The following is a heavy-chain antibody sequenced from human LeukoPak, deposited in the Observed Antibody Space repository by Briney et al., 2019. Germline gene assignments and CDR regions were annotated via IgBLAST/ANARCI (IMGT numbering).Heavy chain of an antibody. D-gene: IGHD6-13*01. CDR1: GDRVSSNSAT. V-gene: IGHV6-1*01. Sequence: SQTLSLTCAISGDRVSSNSATWNWIRQSPSRGLEWLGRTYYRTKWYNDYAVSVKSRITINPDTSKNQCSLQLNSVTPEDTAVYYCARVSYSSSWSLGYWGQGTLVTVSS. J-gene: IGHJ4*02. CDR2: TYYRTKWYN. CDR3: ARVSYSSSWSLGY.